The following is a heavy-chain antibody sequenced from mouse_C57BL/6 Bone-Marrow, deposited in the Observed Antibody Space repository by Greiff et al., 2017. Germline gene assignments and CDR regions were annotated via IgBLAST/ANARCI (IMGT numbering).Heavy chain of an antibody. CDR3: TKTGAGGFDY. CDR1: GYTFTDYE. CDR2: IDPETGGT. J-gene: IGHJ2*01. V-gene: IGHV1-15*01. D-gene: IGHD4-1*01. Sequence: QVQLQQSGAELVRPGASVTLSCKASGYTFTDYEMHWVKQTPVRGLEWIGAIDPETGGTAYNQKFKGKAILTADKSSSTAYMELRSLTSEDSAVYYCTKTGAGGFDYWGQGTTLTDSS.